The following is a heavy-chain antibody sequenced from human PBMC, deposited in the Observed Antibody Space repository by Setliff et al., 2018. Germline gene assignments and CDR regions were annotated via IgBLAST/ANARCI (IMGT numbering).Heavy chain of an antibody. D-gene: IGHD3-10*01. V-gene: IGHV4-61*09. CDR1: GGSISGGTNY. Sequence: PSETLSLTCTVSGGSISGGTNYWSWIRQPAGRGLEWIGHIDPSGNTNYQPSLKSRVTISGDTSKNQFSLKLTSVTAADTAVYYCARSPGSGSYYNSRPFYSDYWGQGTLVTVSS. CDR3: ARSPGSGSYYNSRPFYSDY. J-gene: IGHJ4*02. CDR2: IDPSGNT.